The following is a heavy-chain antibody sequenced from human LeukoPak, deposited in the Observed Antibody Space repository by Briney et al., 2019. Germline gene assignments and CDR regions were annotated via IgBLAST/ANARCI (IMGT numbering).Heavy chain of an antibody. V-gene: IGHV3-23*01. CDR2: ISGSSDTT. Sequence: GGSLRLSCTASGFTFSTFAMGWVRQAPGQGLQWVSGISGSSDTTYYADSVKGRFAISRDNSENTLYLQMNRLRDEDTAVYHCAKDFLGTVPDVFDIWGQGTMVTVSS. J-gene: IGHJ3*02. D-gene: IGHD7-27*01. CDR3: AKDFLGTVPDVFDI. CDR1: GFTFSTFA.